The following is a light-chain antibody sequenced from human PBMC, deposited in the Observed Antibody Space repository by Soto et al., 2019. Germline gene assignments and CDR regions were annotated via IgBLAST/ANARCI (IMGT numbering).Light chain of an antibody. CDR1: QSLSSN. V-gene: IGKV3-15*01. CDR3: QQYNNWPLT. Sequence: EIVMTQSPATLSVSPGGRATLSCRASQSLSSNLAWYQQKPGQAPRLLIYGASTRATGIPARFSGSGSGTEFTLTISSLQSEDFALYYCQQYNNWPLTFGGGTKVEIK. CDR2: GAS. J-gene: IGKJ4*01.